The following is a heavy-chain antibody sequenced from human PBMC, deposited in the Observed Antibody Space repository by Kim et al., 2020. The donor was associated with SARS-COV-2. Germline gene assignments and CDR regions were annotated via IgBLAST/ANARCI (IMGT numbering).Heavy chain of an antibody. CDR1: GFTFSSYG. Sequence: GGSLRLSCAASGFTFSSYGMHWVRQAPGKGLEWVAVIWYDGSNKYYADSVKGRFTISRDNSKNTLYLQMNSLRAEDTAVYYCARDPRKDYDILTGYYIPGQEDVWGKGTTVTVSS. D-gene: IGHD3-9*01. CDR3: ARDPRKDYDILTGYYIPGQEDV. J-gene: IGHJ6*04. V-gene: IGHV3-33*01. CDR2: IWYDGSNK.